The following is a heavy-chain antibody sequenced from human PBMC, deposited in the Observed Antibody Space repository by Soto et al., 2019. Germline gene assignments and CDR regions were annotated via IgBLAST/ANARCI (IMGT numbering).Heavy chain of an antibody. CDR3: ARGVTTGYYYYGMDV. CDR2: ISYDGSNK. Sequence: PGGSLRLSCAASGFTFSSYAMHWVRQAPGKGLKRVAVISYDGSNKYYADSVKGRFTISRDNSKNTLYLQMNSLRAEDTSVYYCARGVTTGYYYYGMDVWGQGTTVTVSS. CDR1: GFTFSSYA. V-gene: IGHV3-30*01. D-gene: IGHD4-4*01. J-gene: IGHJ6*02.